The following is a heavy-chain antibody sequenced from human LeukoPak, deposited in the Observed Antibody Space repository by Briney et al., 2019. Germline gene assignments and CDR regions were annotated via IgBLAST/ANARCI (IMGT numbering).Heavy chain of an antibody. CDR2: IYYSGST. J-gene: IGHJ5*02. V-gene: IGHV4-59*01. CDR3: AREIYDSSGYYGQNWFDP. D-gene: IGHD3-22*01. CDR1: GGSISSYY. Sequence: SETLSLTCTVSGGSISSYYWSWIRQPPGKGLEWIGYIYYSGSTNYNPSLKSRVTISVDTSKNQFSLKLSSVTAADTAVYYCAREIYDSSGYYGQNWFDPWGQGTLVTVSS.